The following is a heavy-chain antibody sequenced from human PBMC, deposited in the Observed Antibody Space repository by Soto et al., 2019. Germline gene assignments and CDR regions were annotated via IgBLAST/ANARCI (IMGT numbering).Heavy chain of an antibody. CDR2: INAGNGNT. D-gene: IGHD4-17*01. J-gene: IGHJ6*03. V-gene: IGHV1-3*01. CDR1: GYTFTSYA. CDR3: GSSGDYGDYPVSYLDV. Sequence: ASVKVSCKASGYTFTSYAMHWVRQAPGQRLEWMGWINAGNGNTKYSQKFQGRVTITRDTPASTAYMELSSLRSEDTAVYYCGSSGDYGDYPVSYLDVRGKGTTVTVSS.